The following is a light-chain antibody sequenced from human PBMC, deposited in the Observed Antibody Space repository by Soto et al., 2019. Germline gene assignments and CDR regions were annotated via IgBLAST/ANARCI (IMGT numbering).Light chain of an antibody. CDR3: QQLNSYPRT. CDR2: AAS. J-gene: IGKJ1*01. Sequence: DIQLTQSPSFLSASVGDRVTITCRASQGISSYLAWYQQKPGKAPKLLIYAASTLQSGVPSRFSGSGSGTEFTLTISSLQPEDFATYYCQQLNSYPRTFGKGNKVEFK. V-gene: IGKV1-9*01. CDR1: QGISSY.